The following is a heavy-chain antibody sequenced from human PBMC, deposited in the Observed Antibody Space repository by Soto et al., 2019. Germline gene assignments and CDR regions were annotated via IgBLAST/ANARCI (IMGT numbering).Heavy chain of an antibody. CDR3: ARDQLILPAHDFFYGSDV. V-gene: IGHV3-7*03. Sequence: PVGSLRLSCEVSGFTLSMYSMTWVRQAPGKGLEWVAKIPQEGSDGHYVDSVKGRFTISRDNAKNSVYLQMNSLRAEDTAVYYCARDQLILPAHDFFYGSDVCGQRAKVTVSS. CDR2: IPQEGSDG. CDR1: GFTLSMYS. J-gene: IGHJ6*02. D-gene: IGHD2-21*02.